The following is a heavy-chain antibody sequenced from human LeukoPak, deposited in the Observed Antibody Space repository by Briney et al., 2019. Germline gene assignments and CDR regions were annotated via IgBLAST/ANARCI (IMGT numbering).Heavy chain of an antibody. CDR3: ARHFGT. CDR1: GFTFSSYS. Sequence: GGSLRLSCAASGFTFSSYSMNWVRQAPGKGLEWVSFISSSSTYIHYADSVKGRFTISRDNAKNSMYLQMSSLRAEDTAVYYCARHFGTWGQGTLVTVSS. D-gene: IGHD3/OR15-3a*01. J-gene: IGHJ4*02. V-gene: IGHV3-21*01. CDR2: ISSSSTYI.